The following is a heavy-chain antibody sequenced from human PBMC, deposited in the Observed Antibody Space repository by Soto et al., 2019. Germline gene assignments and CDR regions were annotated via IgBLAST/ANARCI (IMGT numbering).Heavy chain of an antibody. D-gene: IGHD3-3*01. V-gene: IGHV3-30*18. CDR3: AKGRGHVLRFLEWLLTLDY. J-gene: IGHJ4*02. CDR2: ISYDGSNK. Sequence: GSLRLSCAASGFTFSSYGMHWVRQAPGKGLEWVAVISYDGSNKYYADSVKGRFTISRDNSKNTLYLQMNSLRAEDTAVYYCAKGRGHVLRFLEWLLTLDYWGQGTLVTVSS. CDR1: GFTFSSYG.